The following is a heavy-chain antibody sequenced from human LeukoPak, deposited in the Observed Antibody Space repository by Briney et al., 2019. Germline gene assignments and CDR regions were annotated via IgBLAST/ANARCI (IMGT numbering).Heavy chain of an antibody. J-gene: IGHJ3*02. CDR2: IYNSEYT. V-gene: IGHV4-59*01. CDR3: ARDRHSGYHDAFDI. CDR1: GGSISNYY. D-gene: IGHD5-12*01. Sequence: SETLSLTCTVSGGSISNYYWNWVRQPPGAGLEWLGYIYNSEYTKYNPSLKSRVTISMDTSKTHFSLKLSSVTAADTAIYYCARDRHSGYHDAFDIWGQGTKVTVSS.